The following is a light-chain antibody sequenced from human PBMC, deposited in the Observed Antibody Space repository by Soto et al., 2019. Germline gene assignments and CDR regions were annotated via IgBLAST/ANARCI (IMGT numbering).Light chain of an antibody. J-gene: IGKJ4*02. CDR3: QQYTNWPPLT. V-gene: IGKV3D-15*01. Sequence: SAVAVSLSQEARATLSCRGSQRVSSNLAGYQQKPGQDPRLLLYGASTSATGMAARFSGSGSGTAFTLTISSLLPEDFAVYYCQQYTNWPPLTFGEGTNVDIK. CDR2: GAS. CDR1: QRVSSN.